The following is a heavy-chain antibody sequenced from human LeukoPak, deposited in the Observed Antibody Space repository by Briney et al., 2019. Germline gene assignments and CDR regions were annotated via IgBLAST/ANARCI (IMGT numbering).Heavy chain of an antibody. CDR1: GGSFSGYY. V-gene: IGHV4-34*01. CDR2: IKHSGST. Sequence: SETLSLTCAVYGGSFSGYYWSWIRQPPGKGLEWIGEIKHSGSTNYNPSLKSRVTISVDTSKNQFSLKLSSVTAADTAVYYCARATPYRYYYGSGSNYYMDVWGKGTTVTVSS. CDR3: ARATPYRYYYGSGSNYYMDV. D-gene: IGHD3-10*01. J-gene: IGHJ6*03.